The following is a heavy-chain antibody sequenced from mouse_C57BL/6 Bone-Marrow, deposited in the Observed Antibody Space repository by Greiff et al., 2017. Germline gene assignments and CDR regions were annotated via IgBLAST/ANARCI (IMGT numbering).Heavy chain of an antibody. CDR2: INPSTGGT. CDR1: GYSFTGYY. D-gene: IGHD2-3*01. CDR3: ALDGYYSDY. Sequence: VQLKQSGPELVKPGASVKISCKASGYSFTGYYMNWVKQSPEKSLEWIGEINPSTGGTTYNQKFKAKATLTVDKSSSTAYMQLKSLTSEDSAVYYCALDGYYSDYWGQGTTLTVSS. J-gene: IGHJ2*01. V-gene: IGHV1-42*01.